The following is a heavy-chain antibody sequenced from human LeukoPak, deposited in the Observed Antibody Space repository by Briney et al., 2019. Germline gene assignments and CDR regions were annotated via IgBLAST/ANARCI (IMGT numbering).Heavy chain of an antibody. CDR2: INPNSGDT. J-gene: IGHJ3*02. V-gene: IGHV1-2*02. Sequence: GASVKVSCKASGGTFSSYAISWVRQAPGQGLEWMGWINPNSGDTNYAQNFQGRVTMTRDTSISTAYMDLSGLRSDDTAVYYCARDPNAFDIWGQGTMVTVSS. CDR3: ARDPNAFDI. CDR1: GGTFSSYA.